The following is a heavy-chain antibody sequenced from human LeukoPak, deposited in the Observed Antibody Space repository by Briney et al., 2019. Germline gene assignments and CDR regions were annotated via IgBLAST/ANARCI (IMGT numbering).Heavy chain of an antibody. V-gene: IGHV4-34*01. Sequence: SETLSLTCAVYGGSFSGYYWSWIRQPPGKGLEWIGEINHSGSTNYNPSLKSRVTISVDTSKNQFPLKLSSVTAADTAVYYCARKGIQLWLRGGSGFDYWGQGTLVTVSS. D-gene: IGHD5-18*01. CDR2: INHSGST. CDR1: GGSFSGYY. CDR3: ARKGIQLWLRGGSGFDY. J-gene: IGHJ4*02.